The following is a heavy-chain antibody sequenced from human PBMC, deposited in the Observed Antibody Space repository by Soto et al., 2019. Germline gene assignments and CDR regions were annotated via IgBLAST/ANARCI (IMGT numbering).Heavy chain of an antibody. CDR3: SRTDGYETEY. V-gene: IGHV5-51*01. CDR1: GSSIVSYW. D-gene: IGHD5-12*01. J-gene: IGHJ4*02. Sequence: GEPLKISCKGSGSSIVSYWIGWVRQIPGKGLEWMGIISPGDSDTRYSPSFQGQVTISADKSITTVYLQWSSLKASDTAMYYGSRTDGYETEYWGQGTLVTVSS. CDR2: ISPGDSDT.